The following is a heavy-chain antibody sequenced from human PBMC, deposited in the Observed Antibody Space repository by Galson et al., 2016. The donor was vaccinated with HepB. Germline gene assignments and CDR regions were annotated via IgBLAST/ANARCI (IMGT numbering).Heavy chain of an antibody. CDR3: ARSYLLGRGFGW. V-gene: IGHV6-1*01. J-gene: IGHJ4*02. Sequence: CAISGDSVSNNNAGWYWIRQSPSRGLECLGRTFYMSNWQNDYAESVNSRISINADTAKNEFSLHLRSVTPEDTGVYYCARSYLLGRGFGWWGPGTPVTVSS. D-gene: IGHD3-10*01. CDR1: GDSVSNNNAG. CDR2: TFYMSNWQN.